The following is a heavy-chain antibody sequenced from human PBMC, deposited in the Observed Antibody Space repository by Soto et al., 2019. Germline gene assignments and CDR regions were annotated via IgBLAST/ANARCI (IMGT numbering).Heavy chain of an antibody. J-gene: IGHJ4*02. CDR2: IIPILGIA. Sequence: GASVKVSCKASGGTFSSYTISWVRQAPGQGLEWMGRIIPILGIANYAQKFQGRATITADKSTSTAYMELSSLRSEDTAVYYCAREGKGYCTNGVCYYFDYWGQGTLVTVSS. CDR1: GGTFSSYT. V-gene: IGHV1-69*04. CDR3: AREGKGYCTNGVCYYFDY. D-gene: IGHD2-8*01.